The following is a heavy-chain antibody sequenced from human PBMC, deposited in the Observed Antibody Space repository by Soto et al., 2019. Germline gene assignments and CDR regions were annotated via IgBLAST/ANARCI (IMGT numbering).Heavy chain of an antibody. D-gene: IGHD2-8*02. Sequence: PSETLSLTCTVSGGSISSYYWSWIRQPPGTGLEWIGEINHSGSTNYNPSPKSRVTISVDTSKTQFSLKLTSVTAADTAVYYCARDKITGLFDYWGQGTLVTVSS. CDR1: GGSISSYY. J-gene: IGHJ4*02. V-gene: IGHV4-34*01. CDR3: ARDKITGLFDY. CDR2: INHSGST.